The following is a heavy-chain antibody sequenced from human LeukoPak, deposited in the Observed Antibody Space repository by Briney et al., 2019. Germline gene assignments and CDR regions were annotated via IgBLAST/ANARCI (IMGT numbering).Heavy chain of an antibody. CDR1: GFTFKSYA. CDR3: AKVMIAFNAFDY. CDR2: ISSSGGGT. V-gene: IGHV3-23*01. Sequence: GGSLRLSCAASGFTFKSYAMTWVRQAPGKGLEWVSTISSSGGGTFYANSVKGRFTISRNNSNNTLYLQMNSLTVEDTAVYYFAKVMIAFNAFDYWGQGTLVTVSS. D-gene: IGHD3-22*01. J-gene: IGHJ4*02.